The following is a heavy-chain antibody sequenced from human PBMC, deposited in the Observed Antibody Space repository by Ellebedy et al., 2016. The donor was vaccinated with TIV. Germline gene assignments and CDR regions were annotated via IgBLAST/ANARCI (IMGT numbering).Heavy chain of an antibody. CDR2: MNPNSGNT. Sequence: AASVKVSCKASGYTFTSYDINWVRQATGQGLEWMGWMNPNSGNTGYAQKFQGRVTMTRNTSISTAYMELRSLRSEDTAVYYCARGFDGSGSYYYYGMDVWGQGTRVTVSS. CDR3: ARGFDGSGSYYYYGMDV. J-gene: IGHJ6*02. CDR1: GYTFTSYD. V-gene: IGHV1-8*01. D-gene: IGHD3-10*01.